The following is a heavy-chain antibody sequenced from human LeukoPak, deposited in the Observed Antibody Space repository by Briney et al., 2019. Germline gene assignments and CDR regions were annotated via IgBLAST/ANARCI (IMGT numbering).Heavy chain of an antibody. CDR2: IGNTCCPT. CDR3: TRVRGPTLYSHCMDV. Sequence: GSLRLSCAASGFSGNYNSINWVRQAPGKGLEWVLYIGNTCCPTYYADSVRGRFTISRDSARNSVYLQMNSLIAEDTGLYYCTRVRGPTLYSHCMDVWGKGTTVTVSS. CDR1: GFSGNYNS. V-gene: IGHV3-48*04. J-gene: IGHJ6*03.